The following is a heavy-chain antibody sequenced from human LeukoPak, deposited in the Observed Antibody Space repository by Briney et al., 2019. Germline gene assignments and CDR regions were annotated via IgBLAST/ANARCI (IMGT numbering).Heavy chain of an antibody. CDR3: ARERFVYGMDV. V-gene: IGHV4-61*02. J-gene: IGHJ6*02. CDR1: GGCISSGSYY. D-gene: IGHD3-3*01. CDR2: IYTSGST. Sequence: PSETLSLTCTVSGGCISSGSYYWSWIRQPAGKGLEWIGRIYTSGSTNYNPSLKSRVTISVDTSKNQFSLKLSSVTAADTAVYYCARERFVYGMDVWGQGTTVTVSS.